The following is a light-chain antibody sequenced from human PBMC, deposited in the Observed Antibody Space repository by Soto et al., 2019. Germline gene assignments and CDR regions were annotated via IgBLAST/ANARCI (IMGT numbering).Light chain of an antibody. CDR2: EVS. Sequence: QSALTQPPSASGSPGQSVTISCTGTSSDVGGYNYVSWYQQHPGRAPKLMIYEVSKRPSGVPDRFSGSKSGNTASLTISGAQAGDEADYYCQVWDNSVVFGGGTKLTVL. CDR3: QVWDNSVV. V-gene: IGLV2-8*01. CDR1: SSDVGGYNY. J-gene: IGLJ2*01.